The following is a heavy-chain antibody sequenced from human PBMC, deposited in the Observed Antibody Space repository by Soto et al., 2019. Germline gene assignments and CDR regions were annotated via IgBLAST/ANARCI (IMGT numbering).Heavy chain of an antibody. V-gene: IGHV1-46*01. CDR1: GYTFTSYY. CDR3: AREDAERATRFLDY. Sequence: ASVKVSCKASGYTFTSYYMHWVRQAPGQGLEWMGIINPSGGSTSYAQKFQGRVTMSRDRATSTVYMELSRLRSEDTAVYYCAREDAERATRFLDYWGQGTLVTVSS. J-gene: IGHJ4*02. CDR2: INPSGGST. D-gene: IGHD2-21*01.